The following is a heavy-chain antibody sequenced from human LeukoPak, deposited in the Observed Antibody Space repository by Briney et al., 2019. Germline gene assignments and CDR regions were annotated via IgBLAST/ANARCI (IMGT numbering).Heavy chain of an antibody. CDR3: ARSIAVAGVWYFDL. CDR2: IYYSGST. V-gene: IGHV4-59*08. CDR1: GGSFSGYY. Sequence: SETLSLTCAVYGGSFSGYYWSWIRQPPGKGLEWIGYIYYSGSTNYNPSLKSRVTISVDTSKNQFSLKLSSVTAADTAVYYCARSIAVAGVWYFDLWGRGTLVTVSS. D-gene: IGHD6-19*01. J-gene: IGHJ2*01.